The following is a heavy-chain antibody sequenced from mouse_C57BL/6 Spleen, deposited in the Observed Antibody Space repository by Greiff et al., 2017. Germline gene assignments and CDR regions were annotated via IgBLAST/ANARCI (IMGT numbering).Heavy chain of an antibody. CDR2: IWGDGST. Sequence: VQLQQSGPGLVAPSPSLSITCTASGFSFTSYGVSWVRQPPGQGLEWLGVIWGDGSTTYHSAPISRLSTSKDNSKSQVSLKLNSLQTDDTATYYGAKGGGAMDYWGQGTSVTVSS. J-gene: IGHJ4*01. CDR3: AKGGGAMDY. CDR1: GFSFTSYG. V-gene: IGHV2-3*01.